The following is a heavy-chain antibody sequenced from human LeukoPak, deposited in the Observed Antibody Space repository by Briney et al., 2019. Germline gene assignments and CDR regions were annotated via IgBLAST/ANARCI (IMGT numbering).Heavy chain of an antibody. J-gene: IGHJ5*02. Sequence: SETLSLTCAVYGGSFSGYYWSWIRQPPGKGLEWIGEINHSGSTNYNPSLKSRVTISVDTSKNQFSLKLSSVTAADTAVYYCARVIVGATTFWFDPWGQGTLVTVSS. D-gene: IGHD1-26*01. CDR3: ARVIVGATTFWFDP. CDR2: INHSGST. CDR1: GGSFSGYY. V-gene: IGHV4-34*01.